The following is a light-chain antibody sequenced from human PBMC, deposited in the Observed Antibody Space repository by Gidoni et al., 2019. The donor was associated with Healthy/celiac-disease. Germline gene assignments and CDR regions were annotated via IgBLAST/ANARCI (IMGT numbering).Light chain of an antibody. CDR1: QGISSY. V-gene: IGKV1-8*01. Sequence: AIRMTQSPSSFPASTGDRVTITCRASQGISSYLAWYQQKPGKAPKLLIYAAPTLQSGVPSRFSGSGSGTDFTLTISCLQSEDFATYYCQQYYSYPLTFGGGTKVEIK. CDR3: QQYYSYPLT. CDR2: AAP. J-gene: IGKJ4*01.